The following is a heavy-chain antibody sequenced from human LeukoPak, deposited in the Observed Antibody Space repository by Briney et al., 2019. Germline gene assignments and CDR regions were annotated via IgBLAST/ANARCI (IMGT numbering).Heavy chain of an antibody. V-gene: IGHV3-72*01. CDR1: GFTFSDRY. D-gene: IGHD3-22*01. J-gene: IGHJ4*02. CDR3: AREPYYYDSSGYGEIDY. CDR2: TRNKANSYTT. Sequence: GGSLRLSCAASGFTFSDRYMDWVRQAPGKGLEWVGRTRNKANSYTTEYAASVKGRFTISRDDSKNSLYLQMNSLKTEDTAVYYCAREPYYYDSSGYGEIDYWGQGTLVTVSS.